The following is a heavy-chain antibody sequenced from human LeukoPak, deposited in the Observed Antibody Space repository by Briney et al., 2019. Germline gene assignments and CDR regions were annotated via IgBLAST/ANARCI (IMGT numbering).Heavy chain of an antibody. Sequence: ASVKVSCKTSGYRFTGYYLHWVRQAPGQGLEWMGWMNPKSGATDYAQKFQGRITITADKSTSTAYMELSSLRSEDTAVYYCARDVAAAVGSRDWGQGTLVTVSS. V-gene: IGHV1-2*02. CDR1: GYRFTGYY. CDR2: MNPKSGAT. J-gene: IGHJ4*02. D-gene: IGHD6-13*01. CDR3: ARDVAAAVGSRD.